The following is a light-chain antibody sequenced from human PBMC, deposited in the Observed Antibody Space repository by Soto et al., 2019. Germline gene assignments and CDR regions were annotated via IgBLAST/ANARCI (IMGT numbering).Light chain of an antibody. CDR3: QQYGSSFT. CDR1: QSVSSSY. V-gene: IGKV3-20*01. Sequence: EMVLTQSPGTLSLSPGERATLSCRASQSVSSSYLAWYQQKPGQAPRLLIYGASRRATGIPDRFSDSGSGTDFNLTISRLKAEDLAVYYCQQYGSSFTFGPGTKVDIK. J-gene: IGKJ3*01. CDR2: GAS.